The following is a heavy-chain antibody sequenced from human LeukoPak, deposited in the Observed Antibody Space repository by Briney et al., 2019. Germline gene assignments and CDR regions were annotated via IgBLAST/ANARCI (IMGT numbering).Heavy chain of an antibody. D-gene: IGHD1-26*01. V-gene: IGHV1-2*02. Sequence: ASVKVSCKASGYTFTGYYMHWVRQAPGQGPEWMGWINPNSGDTNYAQKFQGRITLTTDTSINTAYMELNRLRSDDTAVYYCARVMWGATAFDYWGQGSLVTVSS. CDR2: INPNSGDT. J-gene: IGHJ4*02. CDR1: GYTFTGYY. CDR3: ARVMWGATAFDY.